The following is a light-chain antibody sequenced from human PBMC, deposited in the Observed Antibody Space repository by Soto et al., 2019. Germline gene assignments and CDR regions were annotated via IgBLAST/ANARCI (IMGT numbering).Light chain of an antibody. V-gene: IGLV1-40*01. J-gene: IGLJ2*01. CDR2: GNS. Sequence: QSVLTQPPSVSGAPGQRVTISCTGSSSNIGAGYDVHWYQQLPGTAPKLLIYGNSNRPSGVPDRFSGSKSGTSASLAITGLQAEDEADYYCQSSDSSLSVHVVFGGGTQLTV. CDR1: SSNIGAGYD. CDR3: QSSDSSLSVHVV.